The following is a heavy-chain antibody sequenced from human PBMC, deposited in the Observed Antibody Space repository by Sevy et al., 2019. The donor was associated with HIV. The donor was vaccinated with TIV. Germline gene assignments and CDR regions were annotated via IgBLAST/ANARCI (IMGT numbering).Heavy chain of an antibody. CDR2: IYYNGHI. V-gene: IGHV4-59*08. CDR3: AGENAWGRGYS. CDR1: GGSITSLY. Sequence: PETLSLTCTVSGGSITSLYWNWIRQPPGKGLEWIANIYYNGHINYNPSLKSRVTLSLDTSKNQFSLRLSSVTAADTAMYYCAGENAWGRGYSWGQGTLVTASS. D-gene: IGHD1-26*01. J-gene: IGHJ4*02.